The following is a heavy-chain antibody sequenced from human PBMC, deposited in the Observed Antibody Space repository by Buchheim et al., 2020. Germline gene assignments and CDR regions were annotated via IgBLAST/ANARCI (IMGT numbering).Heavy chain of an antibody. CDR1: GYTFTGYY. V-gene: IGHV1-2*02. Sequence: QVQLVQSGAEVKKPGASVKVSCKASGYTFTGYYMHWVRQAPGQGLEWMGWINPNSGGTNYAQKFQGRVTMTRDTSISTAYMELSRLRSDDTAVYYCATLGPLPAGDIRLRYYYYGMDVWCQGTT. CDR3: ATLGPLPAGDIRLRYYYYGMDV. D-gene: IGHD2-2*01. CDR2: INPNSGGT. J-gene: IGHJ6*02.